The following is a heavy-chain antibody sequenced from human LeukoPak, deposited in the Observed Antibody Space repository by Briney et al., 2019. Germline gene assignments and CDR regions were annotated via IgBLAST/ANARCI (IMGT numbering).Heavy chain of an antibody. V-gene: IGHV4-38-2*02. CDR3: ARDSLYNFWSGYYHTTYYFDY. D-gene: IGHD3-3*01. J-gene: IGHJ4*02. Sequence: SETLSLTCTVSGYSISSGYYWGWIRQPPGKGLEWTGSIYHSGSTYYNPSLKSRVTISVDTSKNQFSLNLSSMTAADTAVYYCARDSLYNFWSGYYHTTYYFDYWGQGTLVTVSS. CDR2: IYHSGST. CDR1: GYSISSGYY.